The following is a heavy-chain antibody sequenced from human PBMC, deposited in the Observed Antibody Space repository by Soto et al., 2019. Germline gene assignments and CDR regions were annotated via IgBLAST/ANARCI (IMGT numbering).Heavy chain of an antibody. CDR3: AYSSTPFDY. Sequence: EVQLLESGGGLVQPGGSLRLSCAASGFTFSSYAMSWVRQAPGKGLEWVSAISGSGGSTYYADSVKGRFTISRDNSKNTLYRQMNSLRAEHTAVYRCAYSSTPFDYGGQGTLVTVSS. V-gene: IGHV3-23*01. CDR2: ISGSGGST. D-gene: IGHD6-13*01. J-gene: IGHJ4*02. CDR1: GFTFSSYA.